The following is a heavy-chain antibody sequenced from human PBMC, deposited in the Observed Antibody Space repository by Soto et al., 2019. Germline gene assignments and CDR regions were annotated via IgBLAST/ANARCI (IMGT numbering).Heavy chain of an antibody. CDR3: ARQKITIFGVAPYGMDV. CDR2: MNPNSGNT. CDR1: GYTFTSYD. J-gene: IGHJ6*02. V-gene: IGHV1-8*01. Sequence: ASVKVSCKASGYTFTSYDINWVRQATGQGLEWMGWMNPNSGNTGYAQKFQGRVTMTRNTSISTAYMELSSLRSEDTAVYYCARQKITIFGVAPYGMDVRGQGTTVTVSS. D-gene: IGHD3-3*01.